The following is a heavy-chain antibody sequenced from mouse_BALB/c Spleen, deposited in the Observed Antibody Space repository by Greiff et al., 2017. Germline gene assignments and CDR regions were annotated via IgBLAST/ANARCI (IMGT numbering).Heavy chain of an antibody. D-gene: IGHD2-4*01. V-gene: IGHV3-6*02. CDR3: AREGITPYAMDY. Sequence: VQLQQSGPGLVKPSQSLSLTCSVTGYSITSGYYWNWIRQFPGNKLEWMGYISYDGSNNYNPSLKNRISITRDTSKNQFFLKLNSVTTEDTATYYCAREGITPYAMDYWGQGTSVTVSS. CDR1: GYSITSGYY. CDR2: ISYDGSN. J-gene: IGHJ4*01.